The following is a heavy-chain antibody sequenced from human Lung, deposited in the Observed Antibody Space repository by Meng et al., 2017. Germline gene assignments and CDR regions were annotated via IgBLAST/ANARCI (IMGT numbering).Heavy chain of an antibody. Sequence: VRIRQWGAGRLNPSETLSLPCVVSGGSFSDYYWGWIRQPPGKGLEWIGEINHSGSTNYNPSLESRATISVDTSQNDLSLKLSSATAADSAVYYCARGPTTMAHDFDYWGQGTLVTVSS. CDR1: GGSFSDYY. J-gene: IGHJ4*02. D-gene: IGHD4-11*01. V-gene: IGHV4-34*01. CDR2: INHSGST. CDR3: ARGPTTMAHDFDY.